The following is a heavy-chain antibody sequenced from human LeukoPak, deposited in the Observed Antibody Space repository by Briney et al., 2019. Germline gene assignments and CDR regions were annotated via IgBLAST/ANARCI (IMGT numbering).Heavy chain of an antibody. D-gene: IGHD3-3*01. CDR2: IIPIFGTA. CDR1: VGTFSSYA. Sequence: AASVKVSCKASVGTFSSYAISWVRQAPGQGLEWMGRIIPIFGTANYAQKFQGRVTITTDESTSTAYMELSSLRSEDTAVYYCARGVVHDFWRGYLPDDAFDIWGQGTMVTVSS. J-gene: IGHJ3*02. V-gene: IGHV1-69*05. CDR3: ARGVVHDFWRGYLPDDAFDI.